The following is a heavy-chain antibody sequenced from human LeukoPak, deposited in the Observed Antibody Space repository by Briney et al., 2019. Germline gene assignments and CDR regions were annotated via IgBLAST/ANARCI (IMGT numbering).Heavy chain of an antibody. V-gene: IGHV4-59*01. J-gene: IGHJ5*02. CDR2: IYYSGST. D-gene: IGHD6-13*01. CDR3: ARDAAGTGNWFDP. Sequence: PSETLSLTCTVSGGSISSYYWSWIRQPPGKGLEWIGYIYYSGSTNYNPSLKSRVTISVDTSKNQFSLKLSSVTAADTAVYYCARDAAGTGNWFDPWGQGTLVTVSS. CDR1: GGSISSYY.